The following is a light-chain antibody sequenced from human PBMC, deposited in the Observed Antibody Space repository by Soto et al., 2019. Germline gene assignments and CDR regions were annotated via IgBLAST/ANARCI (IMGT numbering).Light chain of an antibody. CDR2: PAS. CDR3: QQSYRTPRT. Sequence: DIQMTQSASFLSASAGDRVTIFCRASQSISNFLHWYQQKPGKAPKLLMYPASNLESGVPSRFGGSGSGTDFTLTISSLQPEDFETYYCQQSYRTPRTFGLGTKVDIK. J-gene: IGKJ1*01. CDR1: QSISNF. V-gene: IGKV1-39*01.